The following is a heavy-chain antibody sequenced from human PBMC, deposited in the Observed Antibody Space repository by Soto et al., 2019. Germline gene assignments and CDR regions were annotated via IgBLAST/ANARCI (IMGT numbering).Heavy chain of an antibody. CDR3: ARGRILRIAVAGTGMGAFDS. CDR2: IIPIFGTA. J-gene: IGHJ3*02. Sequence: QVQLVQSGAEVKKPGSSVKVSCKASGGTFSSYAISWVRQAPGQGLEWMGGIIPIFGTANYAQKFQGRVTITADESTSRAYMELSSLRAEDTAVYYCARGRILRIAVAGTGMGAFDSWGQGTMVTVSS. CDR1: GGTFSSYA. D-gene: IGHD6-19*01. V-gene: IGHV1-69*12.